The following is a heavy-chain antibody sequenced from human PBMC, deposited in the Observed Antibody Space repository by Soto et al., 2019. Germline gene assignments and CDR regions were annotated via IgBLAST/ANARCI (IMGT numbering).Heavy chain of an antibody. CDR3: ARQIRWPGGLFDY. CDR1: GGSVSSDSYY. D-gene: IGHD4-17*01. Sequence: QVQLQESGPGLVKPSETLSLTCTVSGGSVSSDSYYWSWIRQPPGKGLEWIGYIYYSGSTDYNPSHKSRVTISLDTSKNQFSLKLSSVTAADTAVYYCARQIRWPGGLFDYWGQGTLVTVSS. CDR2: IYYSGST. J-gene: IGHJ4*02. V-gene: IGHV4-61*01.